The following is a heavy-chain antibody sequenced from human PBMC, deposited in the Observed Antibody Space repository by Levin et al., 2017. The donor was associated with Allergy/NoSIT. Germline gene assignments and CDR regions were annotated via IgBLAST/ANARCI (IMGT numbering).Heavy chain of an antibody. CDR3: AKRDYDFVWGSPGGY. CDR2: ISSSGGST. Sequence: GGSLRLSCAASGFPFSNSAMTWVRQAPGKGLKWVSGISSSGGSTSYAESVKGRFTISRDNSRNTLYLQMNSLRAEDTAVYYCAKRDYDFVWGSPGGYWGQGILVTVSS. D-gene: IGHD3-16*01. J-gene: IGHJ4*02. V-gene: IGHV3-23*01. CDR1: GFPFSNSA.